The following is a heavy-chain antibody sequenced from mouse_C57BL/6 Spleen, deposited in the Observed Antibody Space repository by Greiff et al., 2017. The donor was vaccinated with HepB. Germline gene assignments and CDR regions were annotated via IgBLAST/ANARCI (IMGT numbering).Heavy chain of an antibody. J-gene: IGHJ4*01. Sequence: QVQLQQPGAELVMPGASVKLSCKASGYTFTSYWMHWVKQRPGQGLEWIGEIDPSDSYTNYNQKSKGKSTLTVDKSSSTAYMQLSSLTSEDSAVYYGARSLPDYYAMDYWGQGTSVTVSS. CDR2: IDPSDSYT. D-gene: IGHD6-2*01. CDR3: ARSLPDYYAMDY. CDR1: GYTFTSYW. V-gene: IGHV1-69*01.